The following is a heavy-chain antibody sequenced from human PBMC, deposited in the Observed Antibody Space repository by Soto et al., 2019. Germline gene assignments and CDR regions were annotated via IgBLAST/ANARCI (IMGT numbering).Heavy chain of an antibody. CDR3: ARCSPTTVTTRTVYFDY. CDR2: INHSGST. J-gene: IGHJ4*02. Sequence: SETLSLTCAVYGGSFSGYYWSWTRQPPGKGLEWIGEINHSGSTNYNPSLKSRVTISVDTSKNQFSLRLSSVTAADTAVYYCARCSPTTVTTRTVYFDYWGQGTRVTVSS. CDR1: GGSFSGYY. D-gene: IGHD4-17*01. V-gene: IGHV4-34*01.